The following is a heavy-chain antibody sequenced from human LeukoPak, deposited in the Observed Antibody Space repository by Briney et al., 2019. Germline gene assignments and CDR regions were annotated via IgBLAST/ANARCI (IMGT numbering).Heavy chain of an antibody. Sequence: GGSLRLSCVASGFTFSSYGMSWVRQAPGKGLEWVSAISGSGGSTYYADSVKGRFTISRDNSKNTLYLQMNSPRAEDTAVYYCAKGAYYYDSSGYYYHGIDYWGQGTLVTVSS. CDR3: AKGAYYYDSSGYYYHGIDY. CDR2: ISGSGGST. J-gene: IGHJ4*02. D-gene: IGHD3-22*01. CDR1: GFTFSSYG. V-gene: IGHV3-23*01.